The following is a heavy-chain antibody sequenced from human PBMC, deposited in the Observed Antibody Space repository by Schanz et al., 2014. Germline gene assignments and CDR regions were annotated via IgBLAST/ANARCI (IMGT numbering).Heavy chain of an antibody. J-gene: IGHJ4*02. D-gene: IGHD3-22*01. Sequence: VESGGGLVKPGGSLRLSCAVSGFPFSYYTMNWVRQAPGKGPEWVACIGRRGQVIYYADSMEGRFTISRDNAQNSLFLQMNSLRVEDTAVYYCAKEDRTHSSDYVYWGQGTLVTVSS. V-gene: IGHV3-21*01. CDR2: IGRRGQVI. CDR1: GFPFSYYT. CDR3: AKEDRTHSSDYVY.